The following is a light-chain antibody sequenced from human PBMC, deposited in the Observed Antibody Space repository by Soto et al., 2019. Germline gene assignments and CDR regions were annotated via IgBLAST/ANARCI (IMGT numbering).Light chain of an antibody. CDR2: GAS. V-gene: IGKV3-20*01. CDR3: QQYGSSPRT. CDR1: QSVSSNY. J-gene: IGKJ1*01. Sequence: EIVLTQSPGTLSLSPGERATLSCRASQSVSSNYLAWYQQKPGRAPRFLIYGASSRATGIPDRFSGSGSGTDFTLTISRLEPEDFAVYYCQQYGSSPRTFGQGTKVDIK.